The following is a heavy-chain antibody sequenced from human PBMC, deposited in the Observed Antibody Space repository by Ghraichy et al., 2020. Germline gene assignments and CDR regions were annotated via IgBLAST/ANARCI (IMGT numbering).Heavy chain of an antibody. CDR2: INRGGST. J-gene: IGHJ3*02. CDR3: ARGPYYYDSTGYSFAAAFDI. V-gene: IGHV4-34*01. Sequence: SETLSLTCAVYGGSFRGYYWSWIRQPPGKGLEWIGEINRGGSTNFNPSLKSRVTMSLDTSKNQFSLKLSSVTAADTAVYFCARGPYYYDSTGYSFAAAFDIWGQGTMVTVSS. CDR1: GGSFRGYY. D-gene: IGHD3-22*01.